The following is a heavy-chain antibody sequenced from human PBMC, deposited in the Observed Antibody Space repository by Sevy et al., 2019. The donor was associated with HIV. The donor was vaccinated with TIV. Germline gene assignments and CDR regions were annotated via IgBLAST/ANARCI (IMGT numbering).Heavy chain of an antibody. V-gene: IGHV4-30-4*01. CDR3: ARYCTRTSLHNWFDP. Sequence: SETLSLTCSVSGGSISSGDYYWTWMRQSPGKGLEWIGYIYYSGITYYNPSLKSRVIISIDTVKNQFSLKLSSVTAADTAVYYCARYCTRTSLHNWFDPWGQGTLVTVS. CDR2: IYYSGIT. D-gene: IGHD2-2*01. J-gene: IGHJ5*02. CDR1: GGSISSGDYY.